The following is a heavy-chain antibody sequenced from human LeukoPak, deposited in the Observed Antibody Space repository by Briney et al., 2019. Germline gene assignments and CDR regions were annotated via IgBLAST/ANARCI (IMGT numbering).Heavy chain of an antibody. CDR3: AELGITMIGGV. CDR2: ITWDGGST. CDR1: GFTFDDYT. Sequence: PGGSLRLSCAASGFTFDDYTMHWLRQAPGKGLEWVSLITWDGGSTYYADSVKGRFTISRDNAKNSLYLQMNSLRAGDTAVYYCAELGITMIGGVWGKGTTVTISS. V-gene: IGHV3-43*01. J-gene: IGHJ6*04. D-gene: IGHD3-10*02.